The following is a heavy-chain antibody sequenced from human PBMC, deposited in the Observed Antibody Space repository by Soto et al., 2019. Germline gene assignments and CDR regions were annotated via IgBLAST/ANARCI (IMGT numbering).Heavy chain of an antibody. Sequence: GSLRLSCAGSVFTLSYHYIDWVRQAPGKGLEWVGRSRDKPQGYSTAYAASVKGRFTTSRDESHNSAFLQMNSLKTEDTAVYYCVRATYFSDSSGYTRCLDFWGQGTLVTVSS. CDR2: SRDKPQGYST. J-gene: IGHJ4*02. D-gene: IGHD3-22*01. CDR3: VRATYFSDSSGYTRCLDF. V-gene: IGHV3-72*01. CDR1: VFTLSYHY.